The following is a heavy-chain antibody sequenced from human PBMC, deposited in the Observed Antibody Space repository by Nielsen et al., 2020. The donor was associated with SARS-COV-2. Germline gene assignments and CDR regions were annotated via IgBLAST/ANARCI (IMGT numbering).Heavy chain of an antibody. CDR2: MNPNSGST. CDR3: ARAGFLEWNPFDY. V-gene: IGHV1-46*01. D-gene: IGHD3-3*01. CDR1: GYTFTSYY. J-gene: IGHJ4*02. Sequence: ASVKVSCKASGYTFTSYYMHWVRQAPGQGLEWMGWMNPNSGSTSYAQKFQGRVTMTRDTSTSTVYMELSSLRSEDTAVYYCARAGFLEWNPFDYWGQGTLVTVSS.